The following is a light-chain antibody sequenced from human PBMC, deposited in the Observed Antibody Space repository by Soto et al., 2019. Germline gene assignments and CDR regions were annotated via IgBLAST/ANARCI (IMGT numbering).Light chain of an antibody. CDR2: DTS. CDR3: QQSYSSPPT. V-gene: IGKV3-15*01. J-gene: IGKJ1*01. CDR1: QSVSIH. Sequence: ETVMTQSPCTLSVSLGERATLSCRASQSVSIHLAWYQQKPGQAPRLLIYDTSTRATGIPARFSGSGSGTEFTLTISSLQSEDFATYYCQQSYSSPPTFGQGTKVDIK.